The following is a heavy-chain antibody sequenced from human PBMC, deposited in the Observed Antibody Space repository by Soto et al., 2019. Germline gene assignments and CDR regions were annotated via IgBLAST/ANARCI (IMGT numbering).Heavy chain of an antibody. CDR2: IYYSGST. D-gene: IGHD3-22*01. CDR1: GGSISSYY. Sequence: PSETLSLTCTVSGGSISSYYWSWIRQPPGKGLEWIGYIYYSGSTNYNPSLKSRVTISVDTSKNQFSLQLNSVTPEDTAVYYCARVFAGYDSTDRQAWFDPWGQGTLVTVSS. CDR3: ARVFAGYDSTDRQAWFDP. V-gene: IGHV4-59*12. J-gene: IGHJ5*02.